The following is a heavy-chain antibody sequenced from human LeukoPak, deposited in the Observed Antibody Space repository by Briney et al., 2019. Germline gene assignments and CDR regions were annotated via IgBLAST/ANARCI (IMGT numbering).Heavy chain of an antibody. CDR1: GYTFTSYG. CDR3: ARALRRGSSSWYVSGGDY. Sequence: ASVKVSCKASGYTFTSYGISWVRQAPGQRLEWMGWISAYNGNTNYAQKLQGRVTMTTDTSTSTAYMELRSLRSDDTAVYYCARALRRGSSSWYVSGGDYWGQGTLVTVSS. CDR2: ISAYNGNT. V-gene: IGHV1-18*01. J-gene: IGHJ4*02. D-gene: IGHD6-13*01.